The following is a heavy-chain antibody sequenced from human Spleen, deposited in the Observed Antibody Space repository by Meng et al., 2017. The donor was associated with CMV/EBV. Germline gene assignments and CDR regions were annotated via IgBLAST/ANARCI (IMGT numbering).Heavy chain of an antibody. D-gene: IGHD2-2*01. CDR3: ARAYCSSTSCYALYHYYYYGMDV. CDR2: MNPNSGNT. J-gene: IGHJ6*02. CDR1: GDTFGSYA. Sequence: ASVKVSCKASGDTFGSYAINWVRQAPGQGLEWMGWMNPNSGNTGYAQKFQGRVTMTRNTSISTAYMELSSLRSEDTAVYYCARAYCSSTSCYALYHYYYYGMDVWGQGTTVTVSS. V-gene: IGHV1-8*02.